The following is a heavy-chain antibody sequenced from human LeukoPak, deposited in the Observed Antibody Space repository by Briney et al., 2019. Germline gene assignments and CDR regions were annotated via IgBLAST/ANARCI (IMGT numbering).Heavy chain of an antibody. CDR1: GSSISSSY. D-gene: IGHD3-9*01. V-gene: IGHV4-59*01. J-gene: IGHJ5*02. CDR3: EKNTAYDILTGYYRGWFDP. Sequence: SDTLSLTCTFTGSSISSSYWSYNRPPPVESQARIGYNSYSGITNYNPSLKSRVTISVDTSKNQFSLKLSSVTAADTAVFFCEKNTAYDILTGYYRGWFDPWGQGTLVTVSS. CDR2: NSYSGIT.